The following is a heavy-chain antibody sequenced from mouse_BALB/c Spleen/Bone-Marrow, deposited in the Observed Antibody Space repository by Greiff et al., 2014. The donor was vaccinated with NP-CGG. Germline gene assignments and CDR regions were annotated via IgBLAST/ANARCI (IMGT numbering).Heavy chain of an antibody. CDR1: GYTVTSYW. Sequence: VQLQQSGAELVRPGASVKLSCKASGYTVTSYWINWVKQRPGQGLEWIGNIYPSDSYTNYNQKFKDKATLTVDKSSSTAYMQLSSPTSEDSAVYYCTRRGTGNAMDYWGQGTSVTVSS. D-gene: IGHD3-3*01. V-gene: IGHV1-69*02. CDR3: TRRGTGNAMDY. CDR2: IYPSDSYT. J-gene: IGHJ4*01.